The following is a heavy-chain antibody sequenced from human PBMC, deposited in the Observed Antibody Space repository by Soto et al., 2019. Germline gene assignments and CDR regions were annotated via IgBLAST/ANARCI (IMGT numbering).Heavy chain of an antibody. CDR1: GFTFSSKY. Sequence: GGSLRLSCTASGFTFSSKYMSWVRQAPGKGLEWVGRIKSKTDGGTTDYAEPVKGRFAISRDDSNNMVYLQMNSLKIEDTAVYYCTTDSYSTIIIVRFDCWGHGTLVTVSS. CDR3: TTDSYSTIIIVRFDC. D-gene: IGHD3-22*01. CDR2: IKSKTDGGTT. J-gene: IGHJ4*01. V-gene: IGHV3-15*01.